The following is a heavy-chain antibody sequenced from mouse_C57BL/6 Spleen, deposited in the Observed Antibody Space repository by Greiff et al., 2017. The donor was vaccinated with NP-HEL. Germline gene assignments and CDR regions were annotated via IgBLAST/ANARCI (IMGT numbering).Heavy chain of an antibody. D-gene: IGHD6-1*01. J-gene: IGHJ3*01. CDR3: ARRTPLGPFAY. CDR2: ISSGSSTI. CDR1: GFTFSDYG. Sequence: EVMLVESGGGLVKPGGSLKLSCAASGFTFSDYGMHWVRQAPEKGLEWVAYISSGSSTIYYADTVKGRFTISRDNAKNTLFLQMTSLRSEDTAMYYCARRTPLGPFAYWGQGTLVTVSA. V-gene: IGHV5-17*01.